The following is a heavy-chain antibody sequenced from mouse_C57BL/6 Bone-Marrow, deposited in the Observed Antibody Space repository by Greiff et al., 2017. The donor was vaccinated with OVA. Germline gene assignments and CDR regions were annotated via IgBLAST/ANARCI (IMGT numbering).Heavy chain of an antibody. V-gene: IGHV7-3*01. Sequence: EVNLVESGGGLVQPGGSLCLSCAASGFTFTDYYMSWVRQPPGKALEWLGFIRNKANGYTTEYSASMKGRFTISRDNSQSILYLQMNALRAEDSATYYFARDRGYYGSSDYAMDYWGQGTSVTVSS. J-gene: IGHJ4*01. D-gene: IGHD1-1*01. CDR3: ARDRGYYGSSDYAMDY. CDR1: GFTFTDYY. CDR2: IRNKANGYTT.